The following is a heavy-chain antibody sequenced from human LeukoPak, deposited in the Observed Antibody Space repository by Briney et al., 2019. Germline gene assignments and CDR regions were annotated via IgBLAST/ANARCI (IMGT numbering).Heavy chain of an antibody. Sequence: ASVKVSCKASGYTFTGYYMHWVRQAPGQGLEWMGWINPNSGGTNYAQKFQGRVTMTRDTSISTAYMELSRLRSDNTAMYYCARDGSLTGYYDFDYWGQGTLVTVSS. V-gene: IGHV1-2*02. D-gene: IGHD3-9*01. CDR2: INPNSGGT. CDR3: ARDGSLTGYYDFDY. J-gene: IGHJ4*02. CDR1: GYTFTGYY.